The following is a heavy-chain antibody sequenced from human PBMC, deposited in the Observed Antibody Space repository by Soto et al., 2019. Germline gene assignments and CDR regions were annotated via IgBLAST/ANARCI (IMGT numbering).Heavy chain of an antibody. Sequence: QLQLQESGSGLVKPSQTLSLTCAVSGGSISSGGYSWSWIRQPPGKGLEWIGYIYHSGSTYYNPSLXSXGXIXLDSSKNQFSLKLSSVTAADTAVYYCARAAVTRLDYWGQGTLVTVSS. V-gene: IGHV4-30-2*01. CDR2: IYHSGST. CDR3: ARAAVTRLDY. J-gene: IGHJ4*02. CDR1: GGSISSGGYS. D-gene: IGHD4-17*01.